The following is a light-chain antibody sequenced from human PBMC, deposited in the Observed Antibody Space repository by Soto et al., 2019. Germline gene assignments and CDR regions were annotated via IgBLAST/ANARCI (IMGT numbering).Light chain of an antibody. V-gene: IGLV1-47*01. CDR3: AAWDDSLSGYV. CDR2: RNN. CDR1: SSNIGGYY. J-gene: IGLJ1*01. Sequence: QSVLTQPPSASGTPGQRVTISCSGSSSNIGGYYVSWYQQLPGTAPKVLIYRNNQRPSGVTDRFSGSKSGTSASRAISGLRSDDEADYYCAAWDDSLSGYVFGTGTKLTVL.